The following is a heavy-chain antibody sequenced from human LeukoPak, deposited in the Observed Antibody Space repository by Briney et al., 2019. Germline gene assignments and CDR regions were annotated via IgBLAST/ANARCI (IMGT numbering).Heavy chain of an antibody. J-gene: IGHJ4*02. CDR1: GFTFSSYG. Sequence: GGSLRLSCAASGFTFSSYGMHWVRQAPGKGQEWVAVISYDGSSKYYADSVKGRFTISRDNSKNTLYLLMNSLRTEDTAVYYCAKEPGYCYSTSWHTPIDSWGQGTLVTVSS. CDR3: AKEPGYCYSTSWHTPIDS. CDR2: ISYDGSSK. D-gene: IGHD2-2*01. V-gene: IGHV3-30*18.